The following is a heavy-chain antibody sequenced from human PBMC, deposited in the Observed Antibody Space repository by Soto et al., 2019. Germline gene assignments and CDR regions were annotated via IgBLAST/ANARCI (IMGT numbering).Heavy chain of an antibody. CDR2: IFYIWST. Sequence: SETLSLTCTVSGGSVSSGSYYWSWIRQPPGKGLEWIGFIFYIWSTNYTPSLKSRVSISLDTSKNQFSLKLSSVTAADTAVYYCARGTQTYYDFWSGYPGYYYYGMDVWGQGTTVTV. D-gene: IGHD3-3*01. J-gene: IGHJ6*02. V-gene: IGHV4-61*01. CDR1: GGSVSSGSYY. CDR3: ARGTQTYYDFWSGYPGYYYYGMDV.